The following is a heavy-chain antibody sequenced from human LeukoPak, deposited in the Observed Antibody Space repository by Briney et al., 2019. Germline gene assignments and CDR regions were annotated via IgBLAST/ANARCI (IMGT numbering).Heavy chain of an antibody. CDR1: GFTFSSYS. D-gene: IGHD3-22*01. V-gene: IGHV3-23*01. J-gene: IGHJ5*02. CDR3: AEDGSSGYINWFDP. CDR2: ISGSGGST. Sequence: GGSLRLSCAASGFTFSSYSMSWVRQAPGKGLEWVSAISGSGGSTYYADSVKGRFTISRDNSKNTLYLQMNSLRAEDTAVYYCAEDGSSGYINWFDPCGPGNPGHRLL.